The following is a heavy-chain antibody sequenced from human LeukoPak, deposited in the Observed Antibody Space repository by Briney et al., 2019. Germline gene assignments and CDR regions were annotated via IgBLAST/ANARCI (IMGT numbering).Heavy chain of an antibody. Sequence: PGRSLRLSCAASGSTFSSYSLNWVRQAPGMGLEWVSSISSSSHYIYYADSVKGRFTISRDNAKNSLYLQMNSLRAEDTAVYYCAKDVMHFGSGRPYYMDVWGRGTTVIISS. CDR3: AKDVMHFGSGRPYYMDV. J-gene: IGHJ6*03. V-gene: IGHV3-21*01. CDR1: GSTFSSYS. CDR2: ISSSSHYI. D-gene: IGHD3-10*01.